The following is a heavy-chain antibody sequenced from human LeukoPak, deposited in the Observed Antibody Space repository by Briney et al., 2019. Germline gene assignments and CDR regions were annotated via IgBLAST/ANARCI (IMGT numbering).Heavy chain of an antibody. Sequence: GGSLRLSCAASGFTVSSNYMSWVRQAPGKGLEWVSVIYSGGSTYYADSVKGRFTISRDNSKNTLYLQMNSLRAEDTAVYYCARDRSVVGATDYYFDYWGQGTLVTASS. D-gene: IGHD1-26*01. CDR2: IYSGGST. CDR3: ARDRSVVGATDYYFDY. CDR1: GFTVSSNY. V-gene: IGHV3-66*02. J-gene: IGHJ4*02.